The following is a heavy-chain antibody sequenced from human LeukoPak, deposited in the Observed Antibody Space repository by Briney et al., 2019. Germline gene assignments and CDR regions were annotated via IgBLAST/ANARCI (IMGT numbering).Heavy chain of an antibody. CDR2: ISASGGST. J-gene: IGHJ5*02. D-gene: IGHD2-2*01. CDR3: AKSPLYCSSTSCYRTWFDP. V-gene: IGHV3-23*01. Sequence: PGGSLRLSCAASGFTFSSYAMSWVRQAPGKGLEWVSAISASGGSTYYADSVKGRFTISRDNSKNTLYLQMNSLRAEDTAVYHCAKSPLYCSSTSCYRTWFDPWSQGTLVTVSS. CDR1: GFTFSSYA.